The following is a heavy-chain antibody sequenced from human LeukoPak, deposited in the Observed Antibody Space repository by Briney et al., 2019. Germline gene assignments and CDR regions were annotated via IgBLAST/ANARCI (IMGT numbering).Heavy chain of an antibody. Sequence: SETLSLTCTVSGGSISSSPYYWGWIRQPPGKGLEWIGYIYYSGSTNYNPSLKSRVTISVDTSKNQFSLKLSSVTAADTAVYYCATSETIQLWLSHWGQGTLVTVSS. V-gene: IGHV4-61*05. CDR2: IYYSGST. CDR3: ATSETIQLWLSH. CDR1: GGSISSSPYY. J-gene: IGHJ4*02. D-gene: IGHD5-18*01.